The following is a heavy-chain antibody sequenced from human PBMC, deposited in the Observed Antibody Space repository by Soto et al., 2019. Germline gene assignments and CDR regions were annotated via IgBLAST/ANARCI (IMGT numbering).Heavy chain of an antibody. J-gene: IGHJ6*02. Sequence: QVRLQESGPGLVKPSGTLSLACVVSGGSISGDYWWTWVRQSPGKGLEWLGEIFHSGSNNSNPSLKIRVTLSVDKSKREFSLILTSVTAADTAVYYCARGDSGSYLREGLGYYCVMDIWGQGTTVTVSS. CDR2: IFHSGSN. CDR3: ARGDSGSYLREGLGYYCVMDI. V-gene: IGHV4-4*02. D-gene: IGHD1-26*01. CDR1: GGSISGDYW.